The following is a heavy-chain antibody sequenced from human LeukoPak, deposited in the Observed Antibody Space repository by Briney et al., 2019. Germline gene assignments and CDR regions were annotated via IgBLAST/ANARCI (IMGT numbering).Heavy chain of an antibody. CDR2: MKPKSGET. Sequence: ASVKVSCKASGYTLTNYDINWGRQAPGQGLEWMGWMKPKSGETGYAQKFQGRATMTRDTSINTAYMELRSLTSEDTAVYYCARDYGGNSGWFDPWGQGTLVTVSS. CDR3: ARDYGGNSGWFDP. CDR1: GYTLTNYD. D-gene: IGHD4-23*01. J-gene: IGHJ5*02. V-gene: IGHV1-8*01.